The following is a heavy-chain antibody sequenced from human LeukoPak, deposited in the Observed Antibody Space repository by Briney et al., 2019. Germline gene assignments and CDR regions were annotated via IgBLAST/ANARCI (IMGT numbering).Heavy chain of an antibody. Sequence: GGPLRLSCAASGFTFSSYAMHWVRQAPGKGLEWVAVISYDGSNKYYADSVKGRFTISRDNSKNTLYLQMNSLRAEDTAVYYCARAAGDYSFNYYYYSGMDVWGQGTTVTVSS. CDR1: GFTFSSYA. V-gene: IGHV3-30-3*01. CDR3: ARAAGDYSFNYYYYSGMDV. CDR2: ISYDGSNK. J-gene: IGHJ6*02. D-gene: IGHD4-11*01.